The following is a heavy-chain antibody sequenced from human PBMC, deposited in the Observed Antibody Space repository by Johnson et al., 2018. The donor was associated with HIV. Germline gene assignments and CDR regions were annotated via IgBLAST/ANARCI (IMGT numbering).Heavy chain of an antibody. CDR2: IWYDGSYK. D-gene: IGHD1-26*01. V-gene: IGHV3-33*01. J-gene: IGHJ3*02. CDR3: ARDRQSGGGDADAFDI. Sequence: QVQLVESGGGVVQPGRSLRLSCAASGFTFSSYGMHWVRQAPGKGLEWVAVIWYDGSYKYYADSVKGRFTLSRDNSKNTLYLQMNSLRAEDTAVYYCARDRQSGGGDADAFDIWGQGTMVTVSS. CDR1: GFTFSSYG.